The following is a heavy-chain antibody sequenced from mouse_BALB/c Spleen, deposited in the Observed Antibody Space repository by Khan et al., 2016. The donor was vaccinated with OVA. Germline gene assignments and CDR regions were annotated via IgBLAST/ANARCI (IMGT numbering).Heavy chain of an antibody. V-gene: IGHV5-17*02. Sequence: EVQLQESGGGLVQPGGSRKLSCAASGFTFSGFGMHWVRQAPEKGLEWVAYISSGSKTTYYADTVKGRFNISRDNPKNTLFLQMTSPRSDDTAMYFCARTGYYYFDYWGQGTTLTVSS. CDR2: ISSGSKTT. CDR3: ARTGYYYFDY. D-gene: IGHD1-2*01. CDR1: GFTFSGFG. J-gene: IGHJ2*01.